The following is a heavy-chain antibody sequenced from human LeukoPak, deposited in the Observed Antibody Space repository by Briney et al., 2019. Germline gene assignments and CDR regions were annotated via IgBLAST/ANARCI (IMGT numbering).Heavy chain of an antibody. V-gene: IGHV3-23*01. Sequence: GGSLRLSCAASGFTFSSYAMSWVCQAPGKGLEWVSAISGSGGSTYYADSVKGRFTISRDNSKNTLYLQMNSLRAEDTVVYYCAKCSSTSCPLYYFDYWGQGTLVTVSS. CDR3: AKCSSTSCPLYYFDY. CDR1: GFTFSSYA. D-gene: IGHD2-2*01. CDR2: ISGSGGST. J-gene: IGHJ4*02.